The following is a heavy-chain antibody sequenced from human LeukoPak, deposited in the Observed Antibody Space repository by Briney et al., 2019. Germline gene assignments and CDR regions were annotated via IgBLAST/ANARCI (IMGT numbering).Heavy chain of an antibody. V-gene: IGHV3-9*01. CDR2: ASWNSGSI. Sequence: PGRSLRLSCAASGFTFDDYAMLWVRQAPGKGLEWVSGASWNSGSIGYADSVKGRFTISRDNAKNSLYLQMNSLRAEDTALYYCAKDRSDYAGEAFDIWGQGTIVTVSS. CDR1: GFTFDDYA. D-gene: IGHD4-17*01. CDR3: AKDRSDYAGEAFDI. J-gene: IGHJ3*02.